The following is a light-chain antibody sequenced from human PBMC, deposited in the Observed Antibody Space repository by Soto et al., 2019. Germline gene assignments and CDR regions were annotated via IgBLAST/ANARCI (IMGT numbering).Light chain of an antibody. J-gene: IGLJ1*01. CDR1: NTDVGQDKS. Sequence: QSALTQPASVSGSRGQSIIISCVGRNTDVGQDKSVSWYQQGPGKAPKLLIFEVTNRPSGVSNRFSGSRSGNTASLTISGLQAEDEADYYCQSYDNSLSVYVFGTGTKVTVL. CDR2: EVT. V-gene: IGLV2-14*01. CDR3: QSYDNSLSVYV.